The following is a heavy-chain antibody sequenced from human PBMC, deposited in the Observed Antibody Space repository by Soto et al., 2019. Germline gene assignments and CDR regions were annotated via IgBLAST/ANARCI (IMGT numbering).Heavy chain of an antibody. V-gene: IGHV3-33*01. CDR2: IWYDGSNK. D-gene: IGHD6-19*01. CDR1: GFTFSSYG. CDR3: AREISIAVAGVQDY. J-gene: IGHJ4*02. Sequence: QVQLVESGGGVVQPGRSLRLSCAASGFTFSSYGMHWVRQAPDKGLEWVAVIWYDGSNKYYADSVKGRFTISRDNSKNTLYLQMNSLRAEDTAVYYCAREISIAVAGVQDYWGQGTLVTVSS.